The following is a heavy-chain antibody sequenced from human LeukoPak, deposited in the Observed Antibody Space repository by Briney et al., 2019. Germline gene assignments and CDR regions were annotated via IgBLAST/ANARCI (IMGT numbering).Heavy chain of an antibody. CDR1: GFTFSSYW. CDR3: VREGLYCSNGVCFRAAFDS. J-gene: IGHJ4*02. Sequence: GGSLRLSCAASGFTFSSYWMHWVRQAPGKGLVWVSRINSDGSSTSYADSVKGRFTISRDNAKNTLCLQVNSLRAEDTAVYYCVREGLYCSNGVCFRAAFDSWGQGTLATVSS. CDR2: INSDGSST. D-gene: IGHD2-8*01. V-gene: IGHV3-74*01.